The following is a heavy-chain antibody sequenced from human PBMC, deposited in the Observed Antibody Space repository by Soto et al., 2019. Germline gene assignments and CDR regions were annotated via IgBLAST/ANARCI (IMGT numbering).Heavy chain of an antibody. CDR3: ARVSGSWFDF. CDR2: IDPSDSYT. J-gene: IGHJ4*02. CDR1: GYSFTSYW. V-gene: IGHV5-10-1*01. Sequence: GESLKISCKGSGYSFTSYWISWVRQMPGKGLEWMGRIDPSDSYTKYSPSFQGHVTISADKSISTAYLQWSDLKATDTAIYYCARVSGSWFDFWGQGALVTVSS. D-gene: IGHD3-10*01.